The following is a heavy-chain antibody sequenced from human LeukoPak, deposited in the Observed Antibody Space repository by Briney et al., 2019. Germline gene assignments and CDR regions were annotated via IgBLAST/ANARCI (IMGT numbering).Heavy chain of an antibody. J-gene: IGHJ3*02. CDR3: ASDRRSDSSGYAFDI. V-gene: IGHV3-23*01. CDR2: ISGSGGST. CDR1: GFTFSSYG. Sequence: GGSLRLSCAASGFTFSSYGMSWVRQAPGKGLEWVSAISGSGGSTYYADSVKGRFTISRDNAKNSLYLQMNSLGAEDTAFYYCASDRRSDSSGYAFDIWGQGTMVTVSS. D-gene: IGHD3-22*01.